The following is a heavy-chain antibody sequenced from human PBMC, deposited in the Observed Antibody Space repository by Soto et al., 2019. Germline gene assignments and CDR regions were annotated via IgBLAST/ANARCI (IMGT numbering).Heavy chain of an antibody. Sequence: GGSLRLSCAASGFTFSDYYMSWIRQAPGKGLEWVSYISTSSSYTNYADSVKGRFTISRDNAKNSLYLQMSSLRAEDTAVYYCAKISGYYYDSSVTLRTTFDIWGQGTMVTVSS. CDR3: AKISGYYYDSSVTLRTTFDI. V-gene: IGHV3-11*06. CDR2: ISTSSSYT. D-gene: IGHD3-22*01. J-gene: IGHJ3*02. CDR1: GFTFSDYY.